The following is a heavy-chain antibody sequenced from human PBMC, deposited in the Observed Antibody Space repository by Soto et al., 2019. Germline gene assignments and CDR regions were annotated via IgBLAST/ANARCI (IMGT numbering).Heavy chain of an antibody. D-gene: IGHD6-13*01. V-gene: IGHV5-51*01. CDR3: AAYSSRFYYGMDV. CDR2: IYPGDSDT. Sequence: GESLKISCKGSGYSFTSYWIGLLRQMPGKGLEWMGIIYPGDSDTRYSPSLQGQVTISADKSISTAYLQWSSLKASDTAMYYCAAYSSRFYYGMDVWGQGTTVTVSS. J-gene: IGHJ6*02. CDR1: GYSFTSYW.